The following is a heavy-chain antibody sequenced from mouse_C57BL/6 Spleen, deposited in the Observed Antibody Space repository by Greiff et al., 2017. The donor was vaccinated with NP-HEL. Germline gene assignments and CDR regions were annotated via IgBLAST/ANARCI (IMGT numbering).Heavy chain of an antibody. CDR3: VRERGGYYGSSFAY. J-gene: IGHJ3*01. Sequence: EVMLVESGGGLVQPKGSLKLSCAASGFSFNTYAMNWVRQAPGKGLEWVARIRSKSNNYATYYADSVKDRFTISRDDSESMLYLQMNNLKTEDTAMYYCVRERGGYYGSSFAYWGQGTLVTVSA. V-gene: IGHV10-1*01. D-gene: IGHD1-1*01. CDR2: IRSKSNNYAT. CDR1: GFSFNTYA.